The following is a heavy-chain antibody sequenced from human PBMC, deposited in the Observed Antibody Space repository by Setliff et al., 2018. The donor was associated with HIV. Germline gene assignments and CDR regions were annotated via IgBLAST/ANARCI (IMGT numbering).Heavy chain of an antibody. Sequence: PSETLSLTCAVYGGSFSGYLWSWVRQPPGKGLEWIGSVYSSGSPSYNPSLSSRLTISVDTSKNHVSLRLSSVTAADTGVYYCARHRDPPGTSWIYYYYYMDLWGEGTTVTVSS. V-gene: IGHV4-39*01. CDR3: ARHRDPPGTSWIYYYYYMDL. J-gene: IGHJ6*03. CDR2: VYSSGSP. D-gene: IGHD6-13*01. CDR1: GGSFSGYL.